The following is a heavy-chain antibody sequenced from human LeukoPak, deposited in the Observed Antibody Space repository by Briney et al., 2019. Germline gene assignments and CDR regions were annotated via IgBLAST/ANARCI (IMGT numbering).Heavy chain of an antibody. CDR1: GFTFSNYG. CDR2: IWYDGSNK. J-gene: IGHJ4*02. D-gene: IGHD4-17*01. CDR3: AKGGHGDYYLDY. V-gene: IGHV3-33*06. Sequence: GGSLRLSCAASGFTFSNYGMHWVRQAPGKGLGWVAVIWYDGSNKYYADSVKGRFTISRDNSKNTLYLQMNSLRAEDTAVYYCAKGGHGDYYLDYWGQGTLVTVSS.